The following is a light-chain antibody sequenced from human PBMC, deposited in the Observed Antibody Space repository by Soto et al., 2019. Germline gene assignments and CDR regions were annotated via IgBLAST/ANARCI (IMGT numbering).Light chain of an antibody. CDR1: QSVSKSY. CDR3: QQYGTSLPLT. CDR2: GAS. Sequence: EIVLTQSPDTLSLSPGERATLSCRASQSVSKSYLAWYQQRPDHAPRLLIYGASARATGIPDRFRGSGSGTDFTLTIIRLEHEDFAVYYCQQYGTSLPLTFGGGTKVEIK. J-gene: IGKJ4*01. V-gene: IGKV3-20*01.